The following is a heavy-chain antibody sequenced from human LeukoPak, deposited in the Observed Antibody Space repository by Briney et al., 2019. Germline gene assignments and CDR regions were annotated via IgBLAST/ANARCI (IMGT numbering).Heavy chain of an antibody. J-gene: IGHJ4*02. CDR3: AHRKLGHYDIFPD. Sequence: SGPTLVNPTQTLTLTCTFSGFSLTTRREGVVWIRQHPGKALEWLTLSYWDDDKRYSPSLKSSLSITGDTSKNQVVLTMTDMDPADTATYFCAHRKLGHYDIFPDWGQGTLVTVSS. V-gene: IGHV2-5*02. CDR1: GFSLTTRREG. CDR2: SYWDDDK. D-gene: IGHD3-9*01.